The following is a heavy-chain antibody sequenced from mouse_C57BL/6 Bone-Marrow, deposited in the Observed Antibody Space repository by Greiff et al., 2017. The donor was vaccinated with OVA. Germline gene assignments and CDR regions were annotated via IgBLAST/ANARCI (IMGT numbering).Heavy chain of an antibody. J-gene: IGHJ3*01. CDR3: VRGAYYSNFLFAY. Sequence: EVKLVESGGGLVQPKGSLKLSCAVSGFTFNTYAMHWVRQAPGKGLEWVARIRSKSSNYATYYVVSVKDRCIITRNDSQSMLYLQMNNLRTEDTTMYYYVRGAYYSNFLFAYWGQGTLVTVSA. D-gene: IGHD2-5*01. V-gene: IGHV10-3*01. CDR1: GFTFNTYA. CDR2: IRSKSSNYAT.